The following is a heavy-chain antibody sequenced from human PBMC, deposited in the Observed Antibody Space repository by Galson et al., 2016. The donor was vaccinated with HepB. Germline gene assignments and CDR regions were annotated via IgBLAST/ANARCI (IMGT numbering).Heavy chain of an antibody. D-gene: IGHD6-13*01. CDR1: GYTFTSYG. J-gene: IGHJ6*02. V-gene: IGHV1-18*01. CDR3: AGHRPYRSSSFKYYYYGMDV. Sequence: SVKVSCKASGYTFTSYGISWVRQAPGQGLEWMGWISAHNGDTDYAQKLQGRVTMTTDTSTRTAHMELRSLRSDDTAVYYCAGHRPYRSSSFKYYYYGMDVWGQGTTVTVSS. CDR2: ISAHNGDT.